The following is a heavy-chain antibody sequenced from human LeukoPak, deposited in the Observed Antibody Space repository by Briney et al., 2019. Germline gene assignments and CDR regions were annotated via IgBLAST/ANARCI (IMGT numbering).Heavy chain of an antibody. V-gene: IGHV4-4*07. J-gene: IGHJ6*03. D-gene: IGHD4/OR15-4a*01. CDR3: ARQIRTIYRNQSGYMDV. Sequence: SETLSLTCTVSGDSISGFYWSWIRQPAGKGLQWIGRNSTSGSTNYNPSLKSRLTMSVDTSKNQFSLNLTSVTAADTAVYFCARQIRTIYRNQSGYMDVWGKGTTVSVS. CDR2: NSTSGST. CDR1: GDSISGFY.